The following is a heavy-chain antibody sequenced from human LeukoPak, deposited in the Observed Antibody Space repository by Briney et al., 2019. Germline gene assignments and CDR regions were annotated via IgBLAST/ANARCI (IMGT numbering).Heavy chain of an antibody. CDR3: ARDTGVYDSSGYDYYYGMDV. D-gene: IGHD3-22*01. CDR1: GDSVSSNSAA. J-gene: IGHJ6*02. CDR2: TYYRSKWYN. V-gene: IGHV6-1*01. Sequence: SQTLSLTCAISGDSVSSNSAAWNWIRQSPSRSLEWLGRTYYRSKWYNDYAVSVKSRITINPDTSKNQFSLQLNSVTPEDTAVYYCARDTGVYDSSGYDYYYGMDVWGQGTTVTVSS.